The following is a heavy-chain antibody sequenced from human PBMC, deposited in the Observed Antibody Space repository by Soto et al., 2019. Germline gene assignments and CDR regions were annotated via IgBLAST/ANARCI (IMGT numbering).Heavy chain of an antibody. CDR1: GGSFSGYY. CDR3: ARDGFCTSTTCRIGNWFDP. J-gene: IGHJ5*02. CDR2: VNHRGST. V-gene: IGHV4-34*01. D-gene: IGHD2-2*03. Sequence: QVQLQQWGAGLLKPSETLSLTCAVYGGSFSGYYWSWIRQAPGKGLEWIGGVNHRGSTYNPSLQSRVTMSVDTSKNQFSLKPSSVTAAASAVYYCARDGFCTSTTCRIGNWFDPWGQGTLVTFSS.